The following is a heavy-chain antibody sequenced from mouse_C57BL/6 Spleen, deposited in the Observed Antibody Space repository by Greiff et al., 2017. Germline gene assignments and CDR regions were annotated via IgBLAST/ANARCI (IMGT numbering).Heavy chain of an antibody. D-gene: IGHD1-1*01. Sequence: VKLQESGAELVRPGTSVKVSCKASGYAFTNYLIEWVKQRPGQGLEWIGVINPGSGGTNYNEKFKGKATLTADKSSSTAYMQLSSLTSEDSAVYFGARGGYGSPYYAMDYWGQGTSVTVSS. CDR2: INPGSGGT. CDR1: GYAFTNYL. J-gene: IGHJ4*01. V-gene: IGHV1-54*01. CDR3: ARGGYGSPYYAMDY.